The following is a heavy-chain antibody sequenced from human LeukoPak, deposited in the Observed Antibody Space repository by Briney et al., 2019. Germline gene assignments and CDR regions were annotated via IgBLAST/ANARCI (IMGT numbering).Heavy chain of an antibody. CDR2: IKQDGSEK. CDR1: GITLSSYW. J-gene: IGHJ4*02. V-gene: IGHV3-7*03. CDR3: AKPLPGTHYYFDY. Sequence: GGSLRLSCAASGITLSSYWMSWVRQAPGKGLEWVAQIKQDGSEKYYVDSVKGRFTVSRDNAKNSLYLQMNSLRAEDTAVYYCAKPLPGTHYYFDYWGQGTLVTVSS. D-gene: IGHD1-14*01.